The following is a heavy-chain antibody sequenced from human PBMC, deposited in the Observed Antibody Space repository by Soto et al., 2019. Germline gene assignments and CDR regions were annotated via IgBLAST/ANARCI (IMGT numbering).Heavy chain of an antibody. CDR1: GDSMSTNY. J-gene: IGHJ4*02. CDR3: ARGGTTMVKYYFDY. V-gene: IGHV4-59*01. D-gene: IGHD5-18*01. CDR2: VYYNGDT. Sequence: QVQLQESGPGLVKPSETPSLTCIVSGDSMSTNYWHWIRQPPGKALEWIGYVYYNGDTNYNPSLNSRVTISVDTSMNQLSLRLSSVTAADTAVYYCARGGTTMVKYYFDYWGQGALVTVSS.